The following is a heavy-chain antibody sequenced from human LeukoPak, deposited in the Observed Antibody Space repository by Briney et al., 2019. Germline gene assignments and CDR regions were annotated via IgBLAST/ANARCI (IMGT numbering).Heavy chain of an antibody. V-gene: IGHV1-2*02. D-gene: IGHD6-13*01. J-gene: IGHJ4*02. CDR2: INPNSGGT. Sequence: ASVTVTCKASGYTFTGYYMHWVRQAPGQGLEWMGWINPNSGGTNYAQKFQGRVTMTRDTSISTAYMELSRLRSDDTAVYYCAGPLIAGTFDYWGQGTLVTVSS. CDR3: AGPLIAGTFDY. CDR1: GYTFTGYY.